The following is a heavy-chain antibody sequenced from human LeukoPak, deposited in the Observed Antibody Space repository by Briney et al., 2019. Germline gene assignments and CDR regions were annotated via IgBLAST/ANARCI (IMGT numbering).Heavy chain of an antibody. Sequence: PGGSLRLSCAASGFTFSSFDMHWVRQPTGQGLEWVSAISGSGGSTYYADSVKGRFTISRDNSKNTLYLQMNSLRAEDTAVYYCANGCSSTSCQKIFDYWGQGTLVTVSS. CDR3: ANGCSSTSCQKIFDY. V-gene: IGHV3-23*01. CDR1: GFTFSSFD. J-gene: IGHJ4*02. CDR2: ISGSGGST. D-gene: IGHD2-2*01.